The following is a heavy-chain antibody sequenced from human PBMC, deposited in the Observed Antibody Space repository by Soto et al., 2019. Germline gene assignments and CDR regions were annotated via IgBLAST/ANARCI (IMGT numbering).Heavy chain of an antibody. J-gene: IGHJ3*01. V-gene: IGHV1-69*02. CDR1: GGTVDSRS. D-gene: IGHD3-16*01. CDR2: VSPIFDFA. CDR3: ATGALGGPLQLVRDDFDF. Sequence: QVQLVQSGAEVKKPGSSLRVSCRASGGTVDSRSIRWVRQAPGQGLVWVGKVSPIFDFARNAPKVQGRVTSTADKSPSTDYMDLSALTSQDTAVYYCATGALGGPLQLVRDDFDFWGQGKKVTVSS.